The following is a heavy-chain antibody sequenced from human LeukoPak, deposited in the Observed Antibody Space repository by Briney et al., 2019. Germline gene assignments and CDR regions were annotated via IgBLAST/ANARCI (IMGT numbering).Heavy chain of an antibody. Sequence: SVKVSCKASGGTFSSYAISWVRQAPGQGLEWMGGIIPIFGTANYAQKFQGRVTITTDESTSIAYMELSSLRSEDTAVYYCARDYLSTRAFDIWGQGTMVTVSS. CDR1: GGTFSSYA. CDR3: ARDYLSTRAFDI. J-gene: IGHJ3*02. CDR2: IIPIFGTA. D-gene: IGHD3-16*02. V-gene: IGHV1-69*05.